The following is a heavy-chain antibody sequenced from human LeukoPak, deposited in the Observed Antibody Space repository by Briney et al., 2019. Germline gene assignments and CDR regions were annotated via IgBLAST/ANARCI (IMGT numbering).Heavy chain of an antibody. CDR1: GFIFSHYG. CDR3: AKDGNWARFED. J-gene: IGHJ4*02. D-gene: IGHD7-27*01. CDR2: ITSRSTT. V-gene: IGHV3-23*01. Sequence: GGTLRLSCAASGFIFSHYGMNWVRQAPGKGLEWVSGITSRSTTYYADSVKGRFTISRDNSKNMVWLQINSPTAEDTATYYCAKDGNWARFEDWGQGTLVTVSS.